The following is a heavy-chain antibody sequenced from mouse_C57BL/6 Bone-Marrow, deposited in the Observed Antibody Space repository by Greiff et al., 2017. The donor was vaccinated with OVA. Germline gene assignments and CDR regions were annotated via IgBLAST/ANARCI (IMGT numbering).Heavy chain of an antibody. V-gene: IGHV1-77*01. CDR3: ARSPIYYDYDDGWYYFDY. Sequence: VQLQQSGAELVKPGASVKISCKASGYTFTDYYINWVKQRPGQGLEWIGKIGPGSGSTYYNEKFKGKATLTADKSSSTAYMQLSSLTSEDSAVYFCARSPIYYDYDDGWYYFDYWGQGTTLTVSS. J-gene: IGHJ2*01. CDR1: GYTFTDYY. CDR2: IGPGSGST. D-gene: IGHD2-4*01.